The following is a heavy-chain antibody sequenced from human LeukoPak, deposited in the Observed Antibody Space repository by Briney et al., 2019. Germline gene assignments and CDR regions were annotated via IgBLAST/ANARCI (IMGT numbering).Heavy chain of an antibody. D-gene: IGHD3-3*01. J-gene: IGHJ6*03. CDR3: AKSVFGGSYYYMDV. Sequence: GGSLRLYCAASGFTFSTYSMNWVRQATGKGLKWVSYISSSCTIYYADSVKGRFTISRDNSKNTLYLQMNSLRAEDTAVYYCAKSVFGGSYYYMDVWGKGTTVTVSS. CDR2: ISSSCTI. V-gene: IGHV3-48*01. CDR1: GFTFSTYS.